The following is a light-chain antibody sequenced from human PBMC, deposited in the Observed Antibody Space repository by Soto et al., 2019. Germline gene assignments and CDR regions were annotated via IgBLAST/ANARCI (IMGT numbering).Light chain of an antibody. J-gene: IGKJ1*01. CDR2: GAS. V-gene: IGKV3-15*01. Sequence: EIVMTQSPATLSVSPGERATLSCRASQSVSSNLAWYQQKPGQAPRLLIYGASTRATGIPARFSGSGSGTEFPLTISSLQSEDFAVYYCQQYNNWPPRTFSQGTKVQIK. CDR3: QQYNNWPPRT. CDR1: QSVSSN.